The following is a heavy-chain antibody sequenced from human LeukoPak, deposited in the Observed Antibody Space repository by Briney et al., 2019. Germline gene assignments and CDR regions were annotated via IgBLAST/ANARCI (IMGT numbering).Heavy chain of an antibody. V-gene: IGHV4-39*01. D-gene: IGHD3-16*02. CDR3: ARGGFIARGRYFDY. Sequence: SETLSLTCIVSGGSISISSYYWGWIRQPPGKGLEWIGSIYYSGSTYYNPSLRSRLTISVDTSKDQFSLKLSSVTAADTAVYYCARGGFIARGRYFDYWGQGTLVTVSS. J-gene: IGHJ4*02. CDR2: IYYSGST. CDR1: GGSISISSYY.